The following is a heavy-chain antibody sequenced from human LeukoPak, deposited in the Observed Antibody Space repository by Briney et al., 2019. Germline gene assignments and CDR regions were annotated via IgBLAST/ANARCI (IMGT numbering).Heavy chain of an antibody. J-gene: IGHJ4*02. V-gene: IGHV3-7*03. CDR2: IKQDGSEK. D-gene: IGHD3-22*01. CDR1: GFTFSSYW. CDR3: ASSGYYYDNPFDY. Sequence: GGSLRLSCAASGFTFSSYWMSWVCQAPGKGLEWVANIKQDGSEKYYVDSVKGRFTISRDNAKNSLYLQMNSLRTEDTAVYYCASSGYYYDNPFDYWGQGTLVTVSS.